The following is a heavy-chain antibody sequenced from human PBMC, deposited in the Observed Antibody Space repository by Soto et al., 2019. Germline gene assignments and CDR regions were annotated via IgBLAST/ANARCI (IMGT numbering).Heavy chain of an antibody. D-gene: IGHD7-27*01. J-gene: IGHJ6*02. Sequence: ASVKVSCKASGYTFTSYAMHWVRQAPGQGLEWMGWMNPNSGNTGYAQKFQGRVTMTRNTSISTAYMELSSLRSEDTAVYYCARALGRYYGMDVWGQGTTVTVSS. CDR2: MNPNSGNT. CDR3: ARALGRYYGMDV. CDR1: GYTFTSYA. V-gene: IGHV1-8*02.